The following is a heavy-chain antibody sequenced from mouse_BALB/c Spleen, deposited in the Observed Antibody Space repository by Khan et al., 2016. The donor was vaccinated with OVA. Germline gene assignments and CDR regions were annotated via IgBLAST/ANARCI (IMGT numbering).Heavy chain of an antibody. V-gene: IGHV1-69*02. CDR1: GYTFTNYW. CDR2: IYPSDSYT. J-gene: IGHJ3*01. D-gene: IGHD1-1*02. Sequence: QVQLQQPGAELVRPGTSVKLSCKASGYTFTNYWINWVRQRPGQGLEWIGNIYPSDSYTNYNQNFKDKATLTVDKSSSTAYMQLSSPTSEGSAVYYCSRGVGTMAYWGHGTLVTVSA. CDR3: SRGVGTMAY.